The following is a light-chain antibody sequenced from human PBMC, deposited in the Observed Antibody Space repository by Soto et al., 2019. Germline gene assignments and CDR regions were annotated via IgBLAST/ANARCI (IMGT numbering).Light chain of an antibody. V-gene: IGKV1-5*01. CDR3: QQCNSFWS. CDR2: DVS. Sequence: DAQMTQSPSTLSASVGDRVTITCRASQSISSWLAWYQQKPGKAPKLLIYDVSSLESGVPSRFSGSGSGTEFTLTISSLQPDDSATYYCQQCNSFWSFGQGTKV. CDR1: QSISSW. J-gene: IGKJ1*01.